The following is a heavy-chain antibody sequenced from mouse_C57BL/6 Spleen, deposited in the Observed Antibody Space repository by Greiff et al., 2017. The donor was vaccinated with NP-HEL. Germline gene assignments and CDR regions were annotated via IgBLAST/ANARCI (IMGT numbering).Heavy chain of an antibody. CDR3: ARSTPNQAWFAY. V-gene: IGHV1-69*01. CDR2: IDPSDSYT. Sequence: QVQLKQPGAELVMPGASVKLSCKASGYTFTSYWMHWVKQRPGQGLEWIGEIDPSDSYTNYNQKFKGKSTLTVDKSSSTAYMQLSSLTSEDSAVYYCARSTPNQAWFAYWGQGTLVTVSA. CDR1: GYTFTSYW. J-gene: IGHJ3*01.